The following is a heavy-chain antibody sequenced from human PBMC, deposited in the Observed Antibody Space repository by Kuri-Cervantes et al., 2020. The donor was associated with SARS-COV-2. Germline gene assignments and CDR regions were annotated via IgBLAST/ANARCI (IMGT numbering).Heavy chain of an antibody. D-gene: IGHD6-13*01. CDR1: GGSFSGYY. Sequence: SQTLSLTCAVYGGSFSGYYWSWIRQPPGKGLEWSGEINHSGSTNYNPSLKSRVTISVDTFKNQFSLKLSSVTAADTAVYYCARGRIAAAGKTFDYWGQGTLVTVSS. CDR2: INHSGST. CDR3: ARGRIAAAGKTFDY. V-gene: IGHV4-34*01. J-gene: IGHJ4*02.